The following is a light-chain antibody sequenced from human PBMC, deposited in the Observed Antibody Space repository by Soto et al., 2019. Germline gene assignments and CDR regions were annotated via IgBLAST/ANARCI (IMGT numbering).Light chain of an antibody. J-gene: IGLJ1*01. CDR1: SSDIGAYNY. CDR3: SSYTTTDPYV. CDR2: DVT. Sequence: QSALTQPASVSGSPGQSIAISCTGSSSDIGAYNYVSWYQHHPGKAPKLIIYDVTSRPSGVSSRFSGSKSGTTASLTISGLQAEDEADYYCSSYTTTDPYVFGTGTKLTVL. V-gene: IGLV2-14*01.